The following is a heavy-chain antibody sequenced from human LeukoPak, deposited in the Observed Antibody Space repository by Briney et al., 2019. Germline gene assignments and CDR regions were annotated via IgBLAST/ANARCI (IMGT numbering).Heavy chain of an antibody. CDR1: GFTFSSYG. Sequence: HSGGSLRLSYAASGFTFSSYGMHWVRQAPGKGLEWVAVIWYDGSNKYYADSVKGRFTVSRDNSKNTLYLQMNSLRAEDTAVYYCATAVASSSGWYADYWGQGTLVTVSS. J-gene: IGHJ4*02. D-gene: IGHD6-19*01. V-gene: IGHV3-33*01. CDR2: IWYDGSNK. CDR3: ATAVASSSGWYADY.